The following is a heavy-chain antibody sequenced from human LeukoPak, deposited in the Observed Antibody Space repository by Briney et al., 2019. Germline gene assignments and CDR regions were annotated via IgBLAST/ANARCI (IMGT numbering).Heavy chain of an antibody. D-gene: IGHD4-17*01. CDR3: SSGDYGDYYHYGMDV. CDR2: ISYDGSNT. V-gene: IGHV3-30*03. J-gene: IGHJ6*02. CDR1: GFIFSSYG. Sequence: GRSLRLSCAASGFIFSSYGMHWVRQAPGKGLEWEAVISYDGSNTHYADSVKGRFTISRDDSKTTLHLKMTSLRVEDTAVYYSSSGDYGDYYHYGMDVWGQGTTVTVSS.